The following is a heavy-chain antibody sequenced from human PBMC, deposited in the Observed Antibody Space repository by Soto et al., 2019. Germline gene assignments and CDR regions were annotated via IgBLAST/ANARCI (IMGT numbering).Heavy chain of an antibody. J-gene: IGHJ4*02. D-gene: IGHD2-8*01. CDR3: AKVPLRGSNGHYYFDY. CDR2: ISGSGGNA. CDR1: GFTFSNYP. Sequence: GGSLRLSCAASGFTFSNYPMSWVRQAPGKGQEWVSGISGSGGNADYTDSVKGRFTISRDNSKNTLYLQMDSLRAEDTAIYYCAKVPLRGSNGHYYFDYWGQGTLVTVSS. V-gene: IGHV3-23*01.